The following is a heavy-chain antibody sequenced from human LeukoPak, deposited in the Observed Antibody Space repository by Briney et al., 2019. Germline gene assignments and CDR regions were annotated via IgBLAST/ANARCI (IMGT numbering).Heavy chain of an antibody. D-gene: IGHD2-15*01. Sequence: GGSLRLSCAASGFTFSSYEMNWVRQAPGKGLEWVSYISSSGSTIYYADSVKGRFTISRDSAKNSLYLQMNSLRAEDTAVYYCARGGTYCSGGSCYSFHAFDIWGQGTMVTVSS. CDR1: GFTFSSYE. J-gene: IGHJ3*02. CDR3: ARGGTYCSGGSCYSFHAFDI. V-gene: IGHV3-48*03. CDR2: ISSSGSTI.